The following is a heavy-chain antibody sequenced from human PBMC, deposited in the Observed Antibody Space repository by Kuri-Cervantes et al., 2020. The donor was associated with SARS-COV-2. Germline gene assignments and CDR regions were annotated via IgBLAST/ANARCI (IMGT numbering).Heavy chain of an antibody. Sequence: GESLKISCAASGFTFSNAWMSWVRQAPGKGLEWVGRIKSKTDGGTTDYAAPVKGRFTISRDDSKNTLYLQMNSLKTEDTAVYYCARDPPLVGATWNYFDYWGQGTLVTVSS. D-gene: IGHD1-26*01. CDR1: GFTFSNAW. J-gene: IGHJ4*02. CDR3: ARDPPLVGATWNYFDY. V-gene: IGHV3-15*01. CDR2: IKSKTDGGTT.